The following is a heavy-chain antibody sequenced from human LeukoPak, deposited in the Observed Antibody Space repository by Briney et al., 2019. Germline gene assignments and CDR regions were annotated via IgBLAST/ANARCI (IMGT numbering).Heavy chain of an antibody. Sequence: ASVKVSRKASGYTFTGYYMHWVRQAPGQGLEWMGWINPNSGGTNYAQKFQGRVTMTRDTSISTAYMELSRLRSDDTAVYYCARAYSSSWYFNWFDPWGQGTLVTVSS. CDR1: GYTFTGYY. CDR2: INPNSGGT. D-gene: IGHD6-13*01. V-gene: IGHV1-2*02. J-gene: IGHJ5*02. CDR3: ARAYSSSWYFNWFDP.